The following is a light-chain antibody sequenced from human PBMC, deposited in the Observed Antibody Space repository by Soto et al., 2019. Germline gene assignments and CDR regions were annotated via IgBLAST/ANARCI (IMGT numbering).Light chain of an antibody. CDR3: QQGSTWPPWT. V-gene: IGKV1-27*01. CDR2: GAS. CDR1: QGMTTY. Sequence: GDRVTNTCRASQGMTTYLARFQQKPGKVPKFVIYGASTLQSGVATRFGGSGSGTDFTLPISSLQPEDFATYYCQQGSTWPPWTFGQGTKVEIK. J-gene: IGKJ1*01.